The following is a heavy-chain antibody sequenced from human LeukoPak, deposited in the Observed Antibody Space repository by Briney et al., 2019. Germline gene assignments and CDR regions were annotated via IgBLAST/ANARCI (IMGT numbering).Heavy chain of an antibody. Sequence: PGGSLRLSCAASGFTVSSNYMSRVRQAPGKGLEWVSVIYSGGSTYYADSVKGRFTISRDNSKNTLYLQMNSLRAEDTAVYYCARASGDSDYFDYWGQGTLVTVSS. V-gene: IGHV3-53*01. J-gene: IGHJ4*02. D-gene: IGHD3-10*01. CDR3: ARASGDSDYFDY. CDR2: IYSGGST. CDR1: GFTVSSNY.